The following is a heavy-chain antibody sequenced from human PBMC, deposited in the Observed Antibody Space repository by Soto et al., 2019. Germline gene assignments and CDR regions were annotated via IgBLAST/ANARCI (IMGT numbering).Heavy chain of an antibody. CDR1: GGTFSSYA. CDR2: IIPIFGTA. CDR3: ARGHSHDSSGYYYGYNWFDP. J-gene: IGHJ5*02. D-gene: IGHD3-22*01. V-gene: IGHV1-69*12. Sequence: QVQLVQSGAEVKKPGSSVKVSCKASGGTFSSYAISWVRQAPGQGLEWMGGIIPIFGTANYAQKFQGRVTITADESTSTAYMELGSLRSEDTAVYYCARGHSHDSSGYYYGYNWFDPWGQGTLVTVSS.